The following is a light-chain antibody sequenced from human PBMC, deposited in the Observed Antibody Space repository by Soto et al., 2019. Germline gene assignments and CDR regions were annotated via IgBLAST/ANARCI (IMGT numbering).Light chain of an antibody. J-gene: IGKJ1*01. CDR3: QHDNSYSWT. CDR1: QSISNW. CDR2: KAS. Sequence: IQITQSPSTLSASVGDRVTITCRASQSISNWLAWYQQKPGTAPKVLIYKASSLESGVPSRFSGSGSGTEFTLTISSLQPDDFAPYFCQHDNSYSWTFGQGTRVDI. V-gene: IGKV1-5*03.